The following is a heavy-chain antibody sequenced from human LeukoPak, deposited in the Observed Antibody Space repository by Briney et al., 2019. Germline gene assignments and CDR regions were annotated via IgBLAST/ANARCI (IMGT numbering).Heavy chain of an antibody. V-gene: IGHV3-30*02. CDR2: IQYDESDK. J-gene: IGHJ4*02. CDR3: AREGGIIVAGKFDS. D-gene: IGHD6-19*01. Sequence: HWVRQAXGKGLEWVAFIQYDESDKYYADSVRGRLTISRDNSKNTLYLQMNSLRAEDTAVYYCAREGGIIVAGKFDSWGQGTLVTVSS.